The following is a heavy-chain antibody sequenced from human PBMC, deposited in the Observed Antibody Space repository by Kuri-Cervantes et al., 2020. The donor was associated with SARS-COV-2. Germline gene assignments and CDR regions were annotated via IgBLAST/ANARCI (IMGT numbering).Heavy chain of an antibody. CDR3: YCAPKEGFDS. CDR1: GYTFTGYY. Sequence: ASVKVSCKASGYTFTGYYMHWVRQAPGQGLEWMRWINPNSGGTNYAQKFQGRVTMTRDTSTSTVYLELSSLTSEDTAIYYCYCAPKEGFDSWGQGTLVTVSS. J-gene: IGHJ4*02. V-gene: IGHV1-2*02. CDR2: INPNSGGT. D-gene: IGHD2-21*01.